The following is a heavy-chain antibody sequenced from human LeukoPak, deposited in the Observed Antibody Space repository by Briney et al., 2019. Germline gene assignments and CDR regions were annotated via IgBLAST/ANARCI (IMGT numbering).Heavy chain of an antibody. CDR3: ARGQNSGSYLDY. V-gene: IGHV1-69*13. D-gene: IGHD1-26*01. J-gene: IGHJ4*02. Sequence: ASVKVSCKASGGTFSSYAISWVRQAPGQGLEWMGGIIPIFGTANYAQKFQGRVTITADESTSTAYMELSSLRSEDTAVYYCARGQNSGSYLDYWGQGTLVTVSS. CDR1: GGTFSSYA. CDR2: IIPIFGTA.